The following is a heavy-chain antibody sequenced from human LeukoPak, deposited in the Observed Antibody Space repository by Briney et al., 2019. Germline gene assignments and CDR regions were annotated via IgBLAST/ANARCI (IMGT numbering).Heavy chain of an antibody. Sequence: GESLKISCKGSGYSFTSYWIGWVRQMPGKGLEWMGIIYPGDSDTRYSPSFQGQVTISADKSISTAYLQWSSLKASDTATYYCARLGAVSGDYTAGEYYYYYYGMDVWGQGTTVTVSS. CDR1: GYSFTSYW. CDR3: ARLGAVSGDYTAGEYYYYYYGMDV. V-gene: IGHV5-51*01. CDR2: IYPGDSDT. J-gene: IGHJ6*02. D-gene: IGHD4-17*01.